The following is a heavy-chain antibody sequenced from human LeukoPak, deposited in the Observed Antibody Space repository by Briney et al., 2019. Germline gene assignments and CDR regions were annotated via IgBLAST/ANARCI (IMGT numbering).Heavy chain of an antibody. V-gene: IGHV3-23*01. J-gene: IGHJ5*02. D-gene: IGHD3-10*01. Sequence: PGGSLRLSCAASGFTFSSYAMSWVRQAPGKGLEWVSAISGSGDITYYADSVKGRFTISRDNSKNTLYLQMNSLRAEDTAVYYCARARKSGGITMIRGVKDRGWFDPWGQGTLVTVSS. CDR3: ARARKSGGITMIRGVKDRGWFDP. CDR1: GFTFSSYA. CDR2: ISGSGDIT.